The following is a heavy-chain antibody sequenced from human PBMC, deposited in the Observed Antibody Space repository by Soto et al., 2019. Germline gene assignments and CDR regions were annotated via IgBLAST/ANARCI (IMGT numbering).Heavy chain of an antibody. CDR2: IYYSGST. CDR1: GGSVRSGSYY. V-gene: IGHV4-61*01. CDR3: ARGGDYYDSSGCHFDY. D-gene: IGHD3-22*01. J-gene: IGHJ4*02. Sequence: SETLSLTCTVSGGSVRSGSYYWSWIRQPPGKGLEWMGYIYYSGSTNYNPSLKSRVTISVDTSKNQFSLKLSSVTAADTAVYYCARGGDYYDSSGCHFDYWGQGTLVTVSS.